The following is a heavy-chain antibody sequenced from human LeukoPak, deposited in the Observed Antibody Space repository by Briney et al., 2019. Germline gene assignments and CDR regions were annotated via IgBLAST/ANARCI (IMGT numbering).Heavy chain of an antibody. CDR1: GVSINDYY. D-gene: IGHD3-9*01. CDR2: ISHTEGT. Sequence: PSETLSLTCGVFGVSINDYYWSWIRQSPGKGPEWIGEISHTEGTRYNPSLESRVTVSVGTSENQLPLKLIFVTAADTAVYYCARIRCGHSGSVCYNHWGLGTLVTVSS. V-gene: IGHV4-34*01. J-gene: IGHJ1*01. CDR3: ARIRCGHSGSVCYNH.